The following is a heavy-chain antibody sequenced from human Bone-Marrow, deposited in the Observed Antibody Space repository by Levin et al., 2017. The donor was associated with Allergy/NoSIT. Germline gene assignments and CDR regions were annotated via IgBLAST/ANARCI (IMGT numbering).Heavy chain of an antibody. CDR2: IYYSGRT. CDR1: GGSISSRY. D-gene: IGHD4-17*01. Sequence: PGGSLRLSCTVSGGSISSRYWSWLRQPPGKGLEWLGYIYYSGRTNYNPSLESRITISVDTSKNQVSLRLTSLTAADTAVYYCARDHGDSSDAFAIWGQGTMVTVSS. CDR3: ARDHGDSSDAFAI. V-gene: IGHV4-59*11. J-gene: IGHJ3*02.